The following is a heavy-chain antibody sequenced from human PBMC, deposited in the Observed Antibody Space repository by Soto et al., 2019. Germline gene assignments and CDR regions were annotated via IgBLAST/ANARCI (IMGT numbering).Heavy chain of an antibody. D-gene: IGHD2-15*01. CDR1: GFTFSSYA. Sequence: QVQLVESGGGVVQPGRSLRLSCAASGFTFSSYAMHWVRQAPGKGLEWVAVISYDGSKKYYADSVKGRFTISRDKSKSTLDLQMNSLRAEDTAVYSCAREVPTRLPVVAAAIDGMDVWGQGTTVTVSS. J-gene: IGHJ6*02. CDR2: ISYDGSKK. V-gene: IGHV3-30-3*01. CDR3: AREVPTRLPVVAAAIDGMDV.